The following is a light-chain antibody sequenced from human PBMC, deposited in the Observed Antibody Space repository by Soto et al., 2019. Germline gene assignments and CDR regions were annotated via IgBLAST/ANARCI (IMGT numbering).Light chain of an antibody. J-gene: IGKJ2*01. Sequence: EVLMLQSPVTLSVSPGQRATLSCRTSQSASSDLAWYQQKPGQAPRLLIYGASTRATGIPGRFSGSGSGTEFTLTISRPQSEDSAVYYCQQYNDWPQYTFGRGTKLEIK. CDR3: QQYNDWPQYT. V-gene: IGKV3-15*01. CDR1: QSASSD. CDR2: GAS.